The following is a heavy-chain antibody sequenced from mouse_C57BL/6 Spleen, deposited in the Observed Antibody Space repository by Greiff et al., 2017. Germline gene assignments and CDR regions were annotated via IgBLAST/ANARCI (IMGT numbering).Heavy chain of an antibody. V-gene: IGHV7-3*01. CDR1: GFIFTDYY. CDR2: IRNKANGYTT. J-gene: IGHJ2*01. CDR3: ARYRGYYFDD. Sequence: EVKLVESGGGLVQPGGSLSLSCAASGFIFTDYYMSWVRQPPGKALEWLGFIRNKANGYTTEYSASVKGRFTISRDNSQSILYLQMNALRAEDSATYYCARYRGYYFDDWGQGTTLTVSS.